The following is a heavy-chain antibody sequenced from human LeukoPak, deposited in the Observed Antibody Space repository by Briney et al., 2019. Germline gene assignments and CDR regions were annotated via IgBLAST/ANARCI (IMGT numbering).Heavy chain of an antibody. V-gene: IGHV3-7*03. D-gene: IGHD1-26*01. Sequence: GGSLRLSCAASGFTFSNYWMIWVRQAPGKGLEWVANIKQDGSLKYYVDSVKGRFTISRDNAKNSLYLQVNSLRAEDTAVYYCAKGFMGSVGAYFGYRGQGTLVTVSS. CDR1: GFTFSNYW. CDR3: AKGFMGSVGAYFGY. CDR2: IKQDGSLK. J-gene: IGHJ4*02.